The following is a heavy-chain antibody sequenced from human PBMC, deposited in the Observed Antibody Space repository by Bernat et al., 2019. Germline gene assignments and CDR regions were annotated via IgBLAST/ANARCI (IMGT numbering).Heavy chain of an antibody. CDR3: AKDRLGPKWELLHSFDY. V-gene: IGHV4-59*01. CDR1: GGSISSYY. D-gene: IGHD1-26*01. CDR2: IYYSGST. J-gene: IGHJ4*02. Sequence: QVQLQESGPGLVKPSETLSLTCTVSGGSISSYYWSWIRQPPGKGLEWIGYIYYSGSTNYNPSLKSRVTISVDTSKNQFSLKLSSVTAADTAVYYCAKDRLGPKWELLHSFDYWGQGTLVTVSS.